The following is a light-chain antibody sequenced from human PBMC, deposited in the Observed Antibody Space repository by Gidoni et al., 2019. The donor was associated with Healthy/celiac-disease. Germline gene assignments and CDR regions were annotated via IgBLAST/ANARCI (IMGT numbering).Light chain of an antibody. Sequence: EIVLTTSPAALSLSPGERATIPCRASQSVSSSYLAWYQQKPGQAPRLLIYGASSRATGIPDRFSGSWAGTVFPLTSSRLEPEDVVVYYCQHYGSSPRTFGPGTKVDIK. CDR1: QSVSSSY. V-gene: IGKV3-20*01. CDR3: QHYGSSPRT. J-gene: IGKJ3*01. CDR2: GAS.